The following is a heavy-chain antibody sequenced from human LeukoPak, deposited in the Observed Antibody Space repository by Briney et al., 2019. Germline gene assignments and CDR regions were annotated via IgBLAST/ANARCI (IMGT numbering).Heavy chain of an antibody. CDR3: AKDLWHLVRKIDP. V-gene: IGHV3-23*01. CDR1: GVSSSIYA. J-gene: IGHJ5*02. CDR2: MSGNGAST. D-gene: IGHD6-6*01. Sequence: RGCLRLSCVHSGVSSSIYAMSWVRQAPEEGLGWVSAMSGNGASTYYIGCVKGRFTISRDNSNNTLYLQMNSLRAEDTAIYYCAKDLWHLVRKIDPWGQGVLVTVSS.